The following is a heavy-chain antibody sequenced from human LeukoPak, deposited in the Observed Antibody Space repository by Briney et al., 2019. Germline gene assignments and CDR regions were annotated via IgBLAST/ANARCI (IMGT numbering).Heavy chain of an antibody. V-gene: IGHV4-59*01. J-gene: IGHJ5*02. CDR3: ARGIIVGATWGENDNWFDP. Sequence: TTSETLSLTCTVSGDSISNYYWSWIRQPPGEGLESIGYIYYSGSTNYNPSLKSRVTISVDTSKNQFSLKLSSVTAADTAVYYCARGIIVGATWGENDNWFDPWGQGTLVTVSS. CDR1: GDSISNYY. CDR2: IYYSGST. D-gene: IGHD1-26*01.